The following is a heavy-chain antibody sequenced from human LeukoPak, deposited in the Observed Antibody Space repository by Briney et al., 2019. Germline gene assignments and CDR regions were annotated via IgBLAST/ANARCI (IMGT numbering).Heavy chain of an antibody. CDR2: IWYDGSNK. D-gene: IGHD3-10*01. Sequence: SGGSLRLSCTTSGFTFGDHAMGWVRQAPGKGLEWVAVIWYDGSNKYYADSVKGRFTISRDNSKNTLYLQMNSLRAEDTAVYYCARGSRITMVRGVIHAFDIWGQGTMVTVSS. CDR1: GFTFGDHA. CDR3: ARGSRITMVRGVIHAFDI. J-gene: IGHJ3*02. V-gene: IGHV3-33*01.